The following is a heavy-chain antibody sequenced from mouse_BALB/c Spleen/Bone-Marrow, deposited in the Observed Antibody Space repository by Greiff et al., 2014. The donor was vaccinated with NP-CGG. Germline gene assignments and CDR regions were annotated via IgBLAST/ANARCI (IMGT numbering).Heavy chain of an antibody. CDR1: GYTFTDYN. CDR2: IYPYNGGT. V-gene: IGHV1S29*02. Sequence: VQLQQSGPELVKPGASVKISCKASGYTFTDYNMHWVKQSHGKSLEWIGYIYPYNGGTGYNQKFKSKATLTVDNSSSTAYMELRSLTSEDSAVYYCARLGRDYWGQGTTLIVSP. D-gene: IGHD4-1*01. CDR3: ARLGRDY. J-gene: IGHJ2*01.